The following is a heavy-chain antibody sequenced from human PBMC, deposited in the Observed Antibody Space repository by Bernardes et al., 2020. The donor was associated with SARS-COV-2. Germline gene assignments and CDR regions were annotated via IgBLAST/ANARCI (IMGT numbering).Heavy chain of an antibody. V-gene: IGHV3-21*01. D-gene: IGHD2-21*02. J-gene: IGHJ3*01. CDR1: GSTFSNYL. CDR3: ARDVGGADWRFGFDV. CDR2: ISGGGMYI. Sequence: GGALRLSCAASGSTFSNYLFSWFRQAPGKGLEWVSSISGGGMYIYYGDAVRGRFTTSRDNTRTSVFLQMESLRAEDTAVYYCARDVGGADWRFGFDVWGPGTIVHVS.